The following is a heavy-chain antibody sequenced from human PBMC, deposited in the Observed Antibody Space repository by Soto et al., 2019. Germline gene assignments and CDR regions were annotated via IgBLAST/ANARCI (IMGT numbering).Heavy chain of an antibody. Sequence: QVQLVQSGAEVKKPGASVKVSCKASGYTFSNYYMHWVRQAPGQGLEWMGVINPSGDSTTYAQKFQGRVTMTKDTSTSTLYMELSSLRSEDTAVYYCARDWEFGFWGQGTLVTVSS. CDR2: INPSGDST. D-gene: IGHD3-10*01. CDR1: GYTFSNYY. CDR3: ARDWEFGF. V-gene: IGHV1-46*01. J-gene: IGHJ4*02.